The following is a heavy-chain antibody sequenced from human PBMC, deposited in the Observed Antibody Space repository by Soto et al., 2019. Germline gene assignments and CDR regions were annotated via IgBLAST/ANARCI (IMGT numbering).Heavy chain of an antibody. CDR3: ARANPLCGDYDRSCFGY. D-gene: IGHD2-21*02. V-gene: IGHV4-30-4*01. CDR1: VASISKGVYF. CDR2: IHDIGST. J-gene: IGHJ4*02. Sequence: SDTLSLTDTVSVASISKGVYFWSWIRQPPGKGLEWIVHIHDIGSTYYNPSHKSRLTISVDTSRKQISLKLSSVTAADTAVYYCARANPLCGDYDRSCFGYWHQGSLFTVS.